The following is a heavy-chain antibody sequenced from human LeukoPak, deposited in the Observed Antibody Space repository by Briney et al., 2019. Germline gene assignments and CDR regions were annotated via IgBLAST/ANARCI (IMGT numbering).Heavy chain of an antibody. CDR2: IKPDGSDK. J-gene: IGHJ4*02. CDR1: GFSFRSYW. V-gene: IGHV3-7*01. Sequence: GGSLRLSCVASGFSFRSYWMSWVRQAPGKGLECVAKIKPDGSDKFYEDSVKGRFTISRDNAKNSLYLQMNSLTAEDTAAYYCAREDFWRFDYWGQGTMVTASS. CDR3: AREDFWRFDY. D-gene: IGHD3-3*01.